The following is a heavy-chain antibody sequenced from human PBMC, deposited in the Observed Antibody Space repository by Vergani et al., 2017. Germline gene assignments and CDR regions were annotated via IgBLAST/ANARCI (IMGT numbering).Heavy chain of an antibody. D-gene: IGHD3-10*01. V-gene: IGHV4-61*02. CDR2: IHSSGTT. CDR1: GGSTTSGSFY. CDR3: ARDSXTSELRGVYWFDT. Sequence: QVQLHESGPGLVKPSQTLALTCTVSGGSTTSGSFYCSWIRQPAGKGLEWIGRIHSSGTTNYNPSLKSRVTLSVDTSKNQLSLRMTSVTAADTAVYYCARDSXTSELRGVYWFDTWGQGTLVSVSS. J-gene: IGHJ5*02.